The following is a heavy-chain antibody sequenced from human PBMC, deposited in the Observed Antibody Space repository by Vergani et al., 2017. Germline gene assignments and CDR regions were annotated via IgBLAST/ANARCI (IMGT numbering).Heavy chain of an antibody. CDR3: AREPGENGAFDI. D-gene: IGHD4-17*01. CDR1: GGSISSSSYY. J-gene: IGHJ3*02. Sequence: QLQLQESGPGLVKPSETLSLTCTVSGGSISSSSYYWGWIRQPPGKGLEWIGSIYYSGSTYYNPSLKSRVTISVDTSKNQFSLKLSSVTAADTAVYYCAREPGENGAFDIWGQGTMVTVSS. CDR2: IYYSGST. V-gene: IGHV4-39*07.